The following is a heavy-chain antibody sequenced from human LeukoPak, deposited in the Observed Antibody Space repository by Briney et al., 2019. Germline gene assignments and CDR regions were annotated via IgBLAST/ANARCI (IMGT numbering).Heavy chain of an antibody. J-gene: IGHJ5*02. V-gene: IGHV1-2*02. CDR2: INPNSGGT. CDR1: GGTFISYA. CDR3: ASSQYCSSTSCGNT. Sequence: ASXXVSCKASGGTFISYAISWVRQAPGQGGERVGWINPNSGGTNYAQKFQGRVTITRDTAISTDYMELSRLRSDDTAVYYCASSQYCSSTSCGNTWGQGTLVTVSS. D-gene: IGHD2-2*01.